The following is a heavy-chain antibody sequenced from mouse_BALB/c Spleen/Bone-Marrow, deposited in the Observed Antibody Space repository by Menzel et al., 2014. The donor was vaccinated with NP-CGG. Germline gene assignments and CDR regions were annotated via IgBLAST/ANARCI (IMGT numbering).Heavy chain of an antibody. CDR2: ISSYYGDA. CDR3: ARSGKVRNAMDY. V-gene: IGHV1-67*01. D-gene: IGHD2-14*01. Sequence: QVQLKESGAELVRPGVSVKISCKGSGYTFTDYAVHWVKQSHIKSLEWIGLISSYYGDATYNQKFKGKATMTVDKSSSTAFLELARLTSEDSAIYYCARSGKVRNAMDYWGQGTSVTVSS. CDR1: GYTFTDYA. J-gene: IGHJ4*01.